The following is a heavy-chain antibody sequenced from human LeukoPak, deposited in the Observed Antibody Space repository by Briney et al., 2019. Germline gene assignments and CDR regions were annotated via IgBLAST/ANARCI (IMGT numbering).Heavy chain of an antibody. V-gene: IGHV3-23*01. J-gene: IGHJ4*02. CDR3: AKDGPPGIVVVPAIDY. CDR1: GFTFSSYA. Sequence: PGGSLRLSCAASGFTFSSYAMSWVRQAPGKGLEWVSAISGSGDSTFYADSVKGRFTISRDNSKNTLYLRMNSLRAEDTAVYYCAKDGPPGIVVVPAIDYWGQGTLVTVSS. D-gene: IGHD2-2*01. CDR2: ISGSGDST.